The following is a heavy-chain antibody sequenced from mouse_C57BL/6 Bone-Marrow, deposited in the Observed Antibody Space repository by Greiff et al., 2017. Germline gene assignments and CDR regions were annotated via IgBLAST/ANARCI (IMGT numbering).Heavy chain of an antibody. J-gene: IGHJ1*03. D-gene: IGHD1-1*01. V-gene: IGHV1-64*01. CDR2: IHPNSGST. CDR3: ARCPSYDYGSTFHFPYRYFDV. Sequence: QVHLQQPGAELVKPGASVKLSCKASGYTFTSYWMHWVKQRPGQGLEWIGMIHPNSGSTNYHEKFQSKATLTVDKSSSTAYMQLSSLTSEDSAVYYCARCPSYDYGSTFHFPYRYFDVWGTGTTVTVSA. CDR1: GYTFTSYW.